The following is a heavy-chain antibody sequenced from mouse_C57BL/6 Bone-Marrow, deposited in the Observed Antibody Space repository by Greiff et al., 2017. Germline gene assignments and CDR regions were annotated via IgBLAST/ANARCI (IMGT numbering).Heavy chain of an antibody. CDR1: GYTFTDYY. CDR3: ARGYDAMDY. J-gene: IGHJ4*01. CDR2: IYPGSGNT. V-gene: IGHV1-76*01. Sequence: QVQLQHSGAELVRPGASVKLSCKASGYTFTDYYINWVKQRPGQGLEWIARIYPGSGNTYYTEKFTGKATLTAEKSSSTAYMQLSSLTSEDSSVXFCARGYDAMDYWGQGTSVTVSS.